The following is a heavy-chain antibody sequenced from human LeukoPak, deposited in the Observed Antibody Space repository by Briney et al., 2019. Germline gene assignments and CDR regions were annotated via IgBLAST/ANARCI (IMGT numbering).Heavy chain of an antibody. CDR1: GGSINRHY. CDR2: IYYSGNT. CDR3: ARVPGDYGDYGWFDH. Sequence: SETLSLTCTVSGGSINRHYWSWIRQPPGQGLEWIGYIYYSGNTNYNPSLKSRVTISVDTSKTHFSLQLSSVTAADTAVYYCARVPGDYGDYGWFDHWGQGTLVTVSS. D-gene: IGHD4-17*01. J-gene: IGHJ5*02. V-gene: IGHV4-59*11.